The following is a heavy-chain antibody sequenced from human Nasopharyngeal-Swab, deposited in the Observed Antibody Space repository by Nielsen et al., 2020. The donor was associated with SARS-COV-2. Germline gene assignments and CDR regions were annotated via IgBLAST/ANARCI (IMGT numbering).Heavy chain of an antibody. Sequence: ASVKVSCKASGYPFTSYYMHWVRQAPGQGLEWMGTINPSGGSTTYAQKFQGRATMTRDTSTSTVYMEVSSLRSDDTAVYYCASQDGGSYWVGDAFDIWGQGTMVTVSS. CDR2: INPSGGST. CDR3: ASQDGGSYWVGDAFDI. J-gene: IGHJ3*02. V-gene: IGHV1-46*01. CDR1: GYPFTSYY. D-gene: IGHD1-26*01.